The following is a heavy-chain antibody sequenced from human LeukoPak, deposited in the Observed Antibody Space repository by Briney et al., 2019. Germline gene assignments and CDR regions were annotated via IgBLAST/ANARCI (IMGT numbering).Heavy chain of an antibody. CDR2: ISNSGDYI. V-gene: IGHV3-21*01. CDR3: ARVELLWFGELLYQDY. CDR1: GFIFSHYS. Sequence: GGSLRLSCAASGFIFSHYSMTWVRQAPGKGLEWVSSISNSGDYIYYADSVQGRFSVSRDNAKNSLYLQMNSLRAEDTAVYYCARVELLWFGELLYQDYWGQGTLVTVSS. D-gene: IGHD3-10*01. J-gene: IGHJ4*02.